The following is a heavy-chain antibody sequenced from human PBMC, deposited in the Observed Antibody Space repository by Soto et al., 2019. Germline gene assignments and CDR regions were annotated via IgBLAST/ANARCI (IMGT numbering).Heavy chain of an antibody. J-gene: IGHJ4*02. CDR2: IYGGGTT. V-gene: IGHV3-53*01. D-gene: IGHD6-19*01. CDR1: GFAVSSKY. Sequence: EVPLVESGGGLIQPGGPLRLSCAASGFAVSSKYMTWVRQAPGKGLEWVSVIYGGGTTYYADSVKGRFTISRDTSKNTLYLQMNSLRAEDTAVYYCVQTTGWPGFDFWGQGTLVTVSS. CDR3: VQTTGWPGFDF.